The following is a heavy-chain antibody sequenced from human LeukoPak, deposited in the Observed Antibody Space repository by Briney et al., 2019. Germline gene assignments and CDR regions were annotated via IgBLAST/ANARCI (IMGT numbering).Heavy chain of an antibody. CDR1: GFTFDDYG. Sequence: GGSLRLSCAASGFTFDDYGMSWVRQAPGKGLEWVSGINWNGGSTVYADSVKGRFTISRDNAKNSLYLKMNSLRAEDTASYYCARETTYYYDNSGIFVPLWGQGTMVTVSS. CDR3: ARETTYYYDNSGIFVPL. V-gene: IGHV3-20*04. CDR2: INWNGGST. D-gene: IGHD3-22*01. J-gene: IGHJ3*01.